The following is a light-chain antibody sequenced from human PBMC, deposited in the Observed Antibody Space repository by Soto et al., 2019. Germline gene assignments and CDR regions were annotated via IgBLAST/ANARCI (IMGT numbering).Light chain of an antibody. Sequence: EIVMTKSPATPSVSRGERATLSCRASQRVNGNLAWYQQNPGQAPRLLIYAASTRATGIPARFSGSGSGTEFTLTSSSLHSEDFAVYYCQLYNNWPPITFGPGTKVDIK. V-gene: IGKV3-15*01. CDR2: AAS. CDR3: QLYNNWPPIT. CDR1: QRVNGN. J-gene: IGKJ3*01.